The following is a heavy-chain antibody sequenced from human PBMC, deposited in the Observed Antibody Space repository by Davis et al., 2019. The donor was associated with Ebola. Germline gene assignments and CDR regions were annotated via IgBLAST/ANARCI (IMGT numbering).Heavy chain of an antibody. V-gene: IGHV3-7*03. Sequence: PGGSLRLSCAASGFTFSSYWMSWVRQAPGKGLEWVANIKQDGSEKYYVDSVKGRFTISRDNAKNSLYLQMNSLRAEDTAVYYCASQPGGSWYPYYYYGMDVWGQGTTVTVSS. J-gene: IGHJ6*02. D-gene: IGHD6-13*01. CDR3: ASQPGGSWYPYYYYGMDV. CDR2: IKQDGSEK. CDR1: GFTFSSYW.